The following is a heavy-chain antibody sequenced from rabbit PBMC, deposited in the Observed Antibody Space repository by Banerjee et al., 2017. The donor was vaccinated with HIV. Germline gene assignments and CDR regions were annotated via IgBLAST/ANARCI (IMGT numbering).Heavy chain of an antibody. V-gene: IGHV1S40*01. D-gene: IGHD7-1*01. CDR2: IDGIGSGST. CDR1: GFTLSSYW. J-gene: IGHJ3*01. Sequence: QSLEESGGDLVKPGASLTLTCTASGFTLSSYWMYWVRQAPGKGLEWNGCIDGIGSGSTYYATWAKGRFTISKTSSTTVTLQMTSLTAADTATYFCAREQYAGYAGYGLWGPGTLVTVS. CDR3: AREQYAGYAGYGL.